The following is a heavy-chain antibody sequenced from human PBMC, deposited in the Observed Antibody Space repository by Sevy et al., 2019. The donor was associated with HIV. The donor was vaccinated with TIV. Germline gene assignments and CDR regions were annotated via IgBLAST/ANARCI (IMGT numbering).Heavy chain of an antibody. D-gene: IGHD4-17*01. CDR3: ARDLPPSATTVAHFDC. V-gene: IGHV3-48*03. CDR2: ISNSGTTI. CDR1: GFTFSSYE. Sequence: GGSLRLSRAASGFTFSSYEMNWVRQAPGKGLEWVSYISNSGTTISYSDSVKGRFTISRDNDRNSLYLQMNSLRAEDTAVYYCARDLPPSATTVAHFDCWGQGTLVTVSS. J-gene: IGHJ4*02.